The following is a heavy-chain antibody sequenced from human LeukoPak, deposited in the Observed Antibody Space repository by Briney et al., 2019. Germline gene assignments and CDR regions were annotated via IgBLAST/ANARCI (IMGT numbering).Heavy chain of an antibody. CDR3: ARQYSRLLVPTHHFDI. CDR2: INHSGST. V-gene: IGHV4-34*01. D-gene: IGHD2-21*02. CDR1: GFTFSSYW. Sequence: GSLRLSCAASGFTFSSYWMSWIRQPPGKGLEWIGEINHSGSTNYNPSLKSRVTISVDTSKNQFSLKLSSVTAADTAVYYCARQYSRLLVPTHHFDIWGQGTLVTVSS. J-gene: IGHJ3*02.